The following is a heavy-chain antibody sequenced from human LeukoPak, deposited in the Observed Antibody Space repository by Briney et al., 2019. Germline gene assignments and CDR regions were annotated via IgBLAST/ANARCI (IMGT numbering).Heavy chain of an antibody. Sequence: GGSLRLSCAASGFTFSSYAMSWVRQAPGKGLEWVANIKQDGSEKYYVDSVKGRFTISRDNAKNLLYLQMNSLRAEDTAIYYCASRYCNTNTYVGVFDYWGQGTLVTVSS. CDR1: GFTFSSYA. V-gene: IGHV3-7*01. D-gene: IGHD2/OR15-2a*01. CDR3: ASRYCNTNTYVGVFDY. J-gene: IGHJ4*02. CDR2: IKQDGSEK.